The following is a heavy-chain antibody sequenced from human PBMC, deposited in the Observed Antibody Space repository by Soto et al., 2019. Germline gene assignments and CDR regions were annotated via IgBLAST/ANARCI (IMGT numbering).Heavy chain of an antibody. D-gene: IGHD3-10*01. V-gene: IGHV3-30-3*01. CDR2: TSFDGSNE. CDR1: GFTFTGFA. J-gene: IGHJ4*02. Sequence: QVQLVESGGGVVQPGRSLRLSCAASGFTFTGFAMYWVRQAPGKGLEWVAVTSFDGSNEDYADFVEGRFTISRDNSKNTLYLQMNSLRPEDTAVYYCARVTGFYGSGEIDYWGQGTLVTVSS. CDR3: ARVTGFYGSGEIDY.